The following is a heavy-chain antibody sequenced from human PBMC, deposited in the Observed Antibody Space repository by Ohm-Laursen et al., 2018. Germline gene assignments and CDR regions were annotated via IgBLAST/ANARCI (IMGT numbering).Heavy chain of an antibody. J-gene: IGHJ5*02. D-gene: IGHD2-15*01. Sequence: SLRLSCTASGFTFSDYYMSWIRQAPGKGLEWVSYISSSGSTIYYADSVQGRFTISRDNAKNSLYLQMNSLRVEDTAVYYCARNLGYCSGGGCYYFDPWGQGTLVTVSS. CDR3: ARNLGYCSGGGCYYFDP. V-gene: IGHV3-11*01. CDR1: GFTFSDYY. CDR2: ISSSGSTI.